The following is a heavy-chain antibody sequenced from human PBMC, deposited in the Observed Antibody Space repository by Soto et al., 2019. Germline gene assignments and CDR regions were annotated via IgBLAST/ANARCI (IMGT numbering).Heavy chain of an antibody. CDR2: MNPDSGIT. CDR1: GYTFTSYD. V-gene: IGHV1-8*01. J-gene: IGHJ6*03. Sequence: GASVKVSCKASGYTFTSYDINWVRQASGQGLECMGCMNPDSGITGYAQKFQGRVTITRDTSASTAYMELSSLRSEDTAVYYCAREVGIPAYYYYMDVWGKGTTVTVSS. D-gene: IGHD6-13*01. CDR3: AREVGIPAYYYYMDV.